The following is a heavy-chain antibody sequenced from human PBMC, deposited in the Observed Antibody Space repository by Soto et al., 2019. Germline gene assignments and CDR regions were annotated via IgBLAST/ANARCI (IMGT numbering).Heavy chain of an antibody. Sequence: LRLSCAVSGFSVSNTYMSWVRQAPGKGLEWISVIYRGRATYYADSVKGRFTISRDDSRNTVYLQMNSLTTEDTAVYFCARDRSDSSRADSFDIWGQGTMVTVSS. D-gene: IGHD6-25*01. V-gene: IGHV3-53*01. CDR2: IYRGRAT. CDR3: ARDRSDSSRADSFDI. CDR1: GFSVSNTY. J-gene: IGHJ3*02.